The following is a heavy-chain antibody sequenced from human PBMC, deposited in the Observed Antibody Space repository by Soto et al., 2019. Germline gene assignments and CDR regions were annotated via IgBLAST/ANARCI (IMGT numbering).Heavy chain of an antibody. J-gene: IGHJ5*02. CDR1: GYTFTSYG. CDR3: ARDSGIPGTKSWFDP. Sequence: QVQLVQSGAEVKKPGASVKVSCKASGYTFTSYGISWVRQAPGQGLEGMGWISAYNGNTNYAQKLQGRVTMTTDTCTSTAYIELRSLRSDGTTVYYCARDSGIPGTKSWFDPWGEGTLVTVSS. CDR2: ISAYNGNT. V-gene: IGHV1-18*04. D-gene: IGHD1-7*01.